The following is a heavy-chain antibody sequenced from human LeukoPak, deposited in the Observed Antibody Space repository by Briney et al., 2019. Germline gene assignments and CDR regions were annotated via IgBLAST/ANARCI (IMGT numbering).Heavy chain of an antibody. CDR3: AREYYYDSSGYTSYYFDC. CDR2: IIPIFGTA. V-gene: IGHV1-69*05. Sequence: SVKVSCKASGGTFSSYAISWVRQAPGQGLEWMGGIIPIFGTANYAQKFQGRVTITTDESTSTAYMELSSLRSEDTAVYYCAREYYYDSSGYTSYYFDCWGQGTLVTVSS. D-gene: IGHD3-22*01. J-gene: IGHJ4*02. CDR1: GGTFSSYA.